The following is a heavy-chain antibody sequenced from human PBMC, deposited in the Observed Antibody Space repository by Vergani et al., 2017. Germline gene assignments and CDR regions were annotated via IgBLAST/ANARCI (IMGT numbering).Heavy chain of an antibody. CDR2: INHSGST. Sequence: QVQLQQWGAGLLKPSETLSLTCAVYGGSFSGYYWSWIRQPPGKGLEWIGEINHSGSTNYNPSLKSRVTISVDTTKNQFSLKLSAVTAEDTAGYYCAGDLAGYSSSRSYYYYYGLDVWGQGTTVTVSS. D-gene: IGHD6-13*01. CDR3: AGDLAGYSSSRSYYYYYGLDV. CDR1: GGSFSGYY. V-gene: IGHV4-34*01. J-gene: IGHJ6*02.